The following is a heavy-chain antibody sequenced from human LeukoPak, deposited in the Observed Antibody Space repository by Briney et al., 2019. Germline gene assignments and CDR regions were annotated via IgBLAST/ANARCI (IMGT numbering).Heavy chain of an antibody. V-gene: IGHV4-30-4*01. J-gene: IGHJ1*01. D-gene: IGHD2-2*01. CDR3: ARGPHCSSTSCYSEYFHH. CDR2: ISYSGSP. Sequence: SETLSLTCTVSGGSISSGDYYWSWIRQPPGKGLEWIGYISYSGSPYYNPSLKSRVTISVDTSRNQFSLKLSSVTAADTAVYYCARGPHCSSTSCYSEYFHHWGQGTLVTVS. CDR1: GGSISSGDYY.